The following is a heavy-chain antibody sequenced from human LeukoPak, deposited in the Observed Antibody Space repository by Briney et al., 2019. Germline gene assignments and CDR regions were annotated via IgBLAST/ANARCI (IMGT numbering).Heavy chain of an antibody. V-gene: IGHV5-51*01. CDR1: GYSFTSYW. Sequence: KGGESLKISCKGSGYSFTSYWIGWVPQMPGKGLEWMGIIYPGDSDTRYSPSFQGQVTISADKSISTAYLQWSSLKASDTAMYYCARKYCSGGSCYSQYYFDYWGQGTLVTVSS. D-gene: IGHD2-15*01. CDR2: IYPGDSDT. J-gene: IGHJ4*02. CDR3: ARKYCSGGSCYSQYYFDY.